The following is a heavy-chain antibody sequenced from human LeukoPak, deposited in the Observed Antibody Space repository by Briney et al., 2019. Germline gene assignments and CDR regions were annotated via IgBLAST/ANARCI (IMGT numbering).Heavy chain of an antibody. J-gene: IGHJ4*02. CDR1: GGSFLGYY. Sequence: SETLSLTCGVNGGSFLGYYWSWIRQPPGKGLEWIGEVNDSGATNYNPSLKSRVTISVDTSKNQFSLKLSSVTAADTAVYYCARGRGRMSYWGQGTLVTVSS. V-gene: IGHV4-34*01. CDR2: VNDSGAT. CDR3: ARGRGRMSY. D-gene: IGHD1-26*01.